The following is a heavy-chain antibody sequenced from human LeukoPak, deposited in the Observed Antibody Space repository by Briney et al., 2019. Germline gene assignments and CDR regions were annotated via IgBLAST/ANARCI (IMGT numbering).Heavy chain of an antibody. D-gene: IGHD6-19*01. CDR2: IYWDDDK. CDR1: GFSRSTRGVG. Sequence: SGPTLVNPTQTLTLTCTFSGFSRSTRGVGVGWIRQPPGKALEWLSLIYWDDDKRYSPSLKSRLTITKDTSKNQVVLTMTNMDPVDTATYYCAHLPWGGSGWYYFDYWGQGTLVTVSS. V-gene: IGHV2-5*02. J-gene: IGHJ4*02. CDR3: AHLPWGGSGWYYFDY.